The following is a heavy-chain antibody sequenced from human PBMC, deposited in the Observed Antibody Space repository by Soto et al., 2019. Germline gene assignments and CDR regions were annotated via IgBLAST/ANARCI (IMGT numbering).Heavy chain of an antibody. CDR2: ISSSSSYI. D-gene: IGHD3-22*01. Sequence: PGGSLRLSCAASGFTFSSYSMNWVRQAPGKGLEWVSSISSSSSYIYYADSVKGRFTISRDNAKNSLYLQMNSLRAEDTAVYYCARWGFYDSSGLTGDYWGQGTLVTVSS. CDR3: ARWGFYDSSGLTGDY. J-gene: IGHJ4*02. CDR1: GFTFSSYS. V-gene: IGHV3-21*01.